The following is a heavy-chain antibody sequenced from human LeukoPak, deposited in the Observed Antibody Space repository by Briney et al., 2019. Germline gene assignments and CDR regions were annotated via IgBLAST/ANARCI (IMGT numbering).Heavy chain of an antibody. CDR2: ISRSSSYR. CDR1: GFTFSSYS. Sequence: GGTLRLSCVASGFTFSSYSMNWVRQAPGKGLEWVSSISRSSSYRYYVDSVKGRFTISRDNAKNSLYLQMNSLRAEDTAVYYCARTKGGYCSSTSCYGAFDIWGQGTMVTVSS. D-gene: IGHD2-2*01. CDR3: ARTKGGYCSSTSCYGAFDI. V-gene: IGHV3-21*01. J-gene: IGHJ3*02.